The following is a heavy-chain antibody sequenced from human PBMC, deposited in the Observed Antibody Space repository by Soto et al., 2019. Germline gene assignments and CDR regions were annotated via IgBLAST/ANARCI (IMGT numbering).Heavy chain of an antibody. V-gene: IGHV3-48*01. J-gene: IGHJ2*01. Sequence: EGQLVESGGGLVQPGGSLRLSCAASGFTFSSYSMNWVRQAPGKGLEWVSYISSSSSTIYYADSVKGRFTISRDNDKNSLYLQMNILRAEDTAVYYCAREGDYGDYGIFDLWGGGTLVTVSS. CDR2: ISSSSSTI. CDR3: AREGDYGDYGIFDL. D-gene: IGHD4-17*01. CDR1: GFTFSSYS.